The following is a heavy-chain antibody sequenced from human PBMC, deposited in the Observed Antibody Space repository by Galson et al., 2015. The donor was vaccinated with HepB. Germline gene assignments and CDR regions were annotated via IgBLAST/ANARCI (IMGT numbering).Heavy chain of an antibody. V-gene: IGHV3-30*04. D-gene: IGHD6-13*01. J-gene: IGHJ6*02. CDR2: ISYDGSNK. Sequence: SLRLSCAASGFTFSSYAMHWVRQAPGKGLEWVAVISYDGSNKYNADPVKGRFTISRDNSKNTLYLQMNSLRAEDTAVYYCARDYASSWYFNHYYGMDVWGQGTTVTVSS. CDR1: GFTFSSYA. CDR3: ARDYASSWYFNHYYGMDV.